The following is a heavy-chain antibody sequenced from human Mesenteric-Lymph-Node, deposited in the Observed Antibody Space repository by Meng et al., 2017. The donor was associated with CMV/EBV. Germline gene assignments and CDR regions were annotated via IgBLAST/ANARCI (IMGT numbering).Heavy chain of an antibody. CDR2: INHSGST. Sequence: QLQLRQRGAGLLTPSETLSLPHACYMGSFSGSYWSWIRQPPWKGREWIGEINHSGSTNYTPSLKSRVTISVDTSTNQFSLKLSSVTAADTAVYYCARHQRWLKSEGGFNYWGQGTLVTVSS. J-gene: IGHJ4*02. D-gene: IGHD4-23*01. CDR3: ARHQRWLKSEGGFNY. V-gene: IGHV4-34*01. CDR1: MGSFSGSY.